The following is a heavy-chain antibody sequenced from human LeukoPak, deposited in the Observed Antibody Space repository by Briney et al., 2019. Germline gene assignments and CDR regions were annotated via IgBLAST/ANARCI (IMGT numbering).Heavy chain of an antibody. Sequence: QPRGSLRLSCAASGFTVSSNYMTWVRQAPGTGLEWVSVIYSNTNTYYADSVKGRFTISRDNSKNTLYLQMNSLRAEDTAVYYCARGLVGAAGLFDYWGQGALVTVSS. CDR2: IYSNTNT. J-gene: IGHJ4*02. V-gene: IGHV3-66*01. CDR1: GFTVSSNY. D-gene: IGHD6-13*01. CDR3: ARGLVGAAGLFDY.